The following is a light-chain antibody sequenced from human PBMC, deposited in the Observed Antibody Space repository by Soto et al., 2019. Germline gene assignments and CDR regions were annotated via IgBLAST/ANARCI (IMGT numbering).Light chain of an antibody. Sequence: QAVVTQEPSLTVSPGGTVTLTCASSIGAVTSGYYANWFQQKPGHAPRSLIYGTTNKHTWTPARFSGSLLGGKAALTLSGVQPEDEAEYYCLLYSGGALHWVFGGGTKLTVL. J-gene: IGLJ3*02. CDR3: LLYSGGALHWV. CDR1: IGAVTSGYY. CDR2: GTT. V-gene: IGLV7-43*01.